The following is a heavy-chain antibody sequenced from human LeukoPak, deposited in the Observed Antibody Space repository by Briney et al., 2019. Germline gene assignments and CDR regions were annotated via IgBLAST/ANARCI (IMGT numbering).Heavy chain of an antibody. CDR3: ARLSFSGYLRRGY. V-gene: IGHV4-38-2*02. J-gene: IGHJ4*02. CDR1: GFSVSSDYY. CDR2: IYHSGST. Sequence: SETLSLTCTVSGFSVSSDYYWGWIRQPPGKGLEWIGSIYHSGSTYYNPSLKSRVTISVDTSKNQFSLKLSSVTAADTAVYYCARLSFSGYLRRGYWGQGTLVTVSS. D-gene: IGHD6-13*01.